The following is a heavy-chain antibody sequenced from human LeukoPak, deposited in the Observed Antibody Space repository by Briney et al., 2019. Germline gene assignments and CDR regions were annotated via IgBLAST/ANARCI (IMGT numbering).Heavy chain of an antibody. CDR2: IYYSGST. CDR3: ARRKAATFGMDV. D-gene: IGHD6-13*01. V-gene: IGHV4-59*12. Sequence: SETLSLTCTVSGGSISSYYWSWTRQPPGKGLEWIGYIYYSGSTNYNPSLKSRVTISVDTSKNQFSLKLNSVTPEDTAVYYCARRKAATFGMDVWGQGTTVTVSS. CDR1: GGSISSYY. J-gene: IGHJ6*02.